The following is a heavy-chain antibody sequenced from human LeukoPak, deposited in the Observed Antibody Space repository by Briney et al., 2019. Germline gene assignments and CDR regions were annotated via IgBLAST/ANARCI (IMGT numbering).Heavy chain of an antibody. V-gene: IGHV3-23*01. CDR1: GFTFDNYR. CDR3: TKRVKYGGTWDHFAD. Sequence: AGGSLRLSCAASGFTFDNYRMSWVRQAPGKGLEWVSTVNADGGNTYYADSVKGRFTISRDNSKSTLILQMNSPRVEDTALYYCTKRVKYGGTWDHFADWGQGTLVTVSS. J-gene: IGHJ4*02. D-gene: IGHD1-26*01. CDR2: VNADGGNT.